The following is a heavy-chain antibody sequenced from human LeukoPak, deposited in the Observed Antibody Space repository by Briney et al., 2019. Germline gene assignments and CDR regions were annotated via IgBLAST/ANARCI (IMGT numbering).Heavy chain of an antibody. J-gene: IGHJ4*02. CDR2: ITASGDST. CDR1: GFPFSSYP. D-gene: IGHD2-2*01. CDR3: AKGELVPAAMNY. Sequence: PGGSLRLSCAGSGFPFSSYPISWVRQPPGKGLEWVSAITASGDSTYSADSVKGRFTISRDNSKNTLYLQMNSLRAEDTAVYYCAKGELVPAAMNYWGQGTLVTVSS. V-gene: IGHV3-23*01.